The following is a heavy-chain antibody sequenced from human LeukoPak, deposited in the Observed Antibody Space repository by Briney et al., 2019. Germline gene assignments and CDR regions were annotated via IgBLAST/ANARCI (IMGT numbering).Heavy chain of an antibody. Sequence: GGSLRLSCAVSGFTFSTKSMNWVRQAPGKGLEWVSYITADSATTYYADSVKGRFTISRDNAQNSLYLQMNSLRDEDTAVYYCAKDLLAATIDYYFDYWGQGTLVTVSS. CDR1: GFTFSTKS. J-gene: IGHJ4*02. CDR3: AKDLLAATIDYYFDY. CDR2: ITADSATT. V-gene: IGHV3-48*02. D-gene: IGHD5-12*01.